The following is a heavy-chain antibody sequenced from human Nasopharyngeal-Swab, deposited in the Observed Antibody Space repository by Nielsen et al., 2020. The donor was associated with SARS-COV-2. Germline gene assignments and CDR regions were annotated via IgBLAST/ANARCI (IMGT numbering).Heavy chain of an antibody. D-gene: IGHD2-2*01. V-gene: IGHV3-21*01. J-gene: IGHJ6*03. CDR2: ISSSSSYI. CDR3: ARVHCSRSSCSAPDYYYYYMDV. Sequence: GESLKISCAASGFTLSSYSMNWVCQAPGKGLEWVSSISSSSSYIFYADSVKGRFTISRDNAKNSLYLQMNSLRVEDTAVYYCARVHCSRSSCSAPDYYYYYMDVWGKGTTVTVSS. CDR1: GFTLSSYS.